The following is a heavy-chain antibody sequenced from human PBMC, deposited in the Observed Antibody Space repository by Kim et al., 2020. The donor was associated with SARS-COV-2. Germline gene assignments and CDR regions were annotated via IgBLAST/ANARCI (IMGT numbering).Heavy chain of an antibody. D-gene: IGHD2-2*01. CDR2: INPNSGGT. CDR3: ARDLPIVVVPAAPGY. J-gene: IGHJ4*02. CDR1: GYTFTGYY. V-gene: IGHV1-2*02. Sequence: ASVKVSCKASGYTFTGYYMHWVRQAPGQGLEWMGWINPNSGGTNYAQKFQGRVTMTRDTSISTAYMELSRLRSDDTAVYYCARDLPIVVVPAAPGYWGQGTLVTVSS.